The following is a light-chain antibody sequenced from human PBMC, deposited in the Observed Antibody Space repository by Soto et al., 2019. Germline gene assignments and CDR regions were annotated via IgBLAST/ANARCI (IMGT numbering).Light chain of an antibody. CDR1: SSNVGGNP. J-gene: IGLJ1*01. CDR3: ASWDDRLNCHV. CDR2: TNT. V-gene: IGLV1-44*01. Sequence: QSVLTQPPSGSGTPGQRVTISCSGSSSNVGGNPVNWYQHVPTTAPKLLIYTNTQRPSGVPDRFSGSKSGTSASLAISGLQSEDEADYYCASWDDRLNCHVFATGTKVIVL.